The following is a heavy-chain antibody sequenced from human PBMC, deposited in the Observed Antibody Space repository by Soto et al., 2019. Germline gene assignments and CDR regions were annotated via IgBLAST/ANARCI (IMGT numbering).Heavy chain of an antibody. Sequence: GGSLRLSCAAFGFTISSCSMNWVRQAPGRGLEWVSRIDPNETGINYEDSVKGRFTISRDNAKNTLYLQMNSLRAEDTAVYYCTRYTCGGRDSWGQGTLVTVS. V-gene: IGHV3-74*01. CDR1: GFTISSCS. D-gene: IGHD1-26*01. CDR2: IDPNETGI. CDR3: TRYTCGGRDS. J-gene: IGHJ4*02.